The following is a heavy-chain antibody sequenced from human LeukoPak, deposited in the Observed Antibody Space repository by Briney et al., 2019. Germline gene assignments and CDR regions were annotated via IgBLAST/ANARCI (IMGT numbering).Heavy chain of an antibody. V-gene: IGHV4-61*02. D-gene: IGHD1-14*01. J-gene: IGHJ4*02. CDR1: GGSMSSGYYY. Sequence: PSETLSLTCTVAGGSMSSGYYYWSCIRQPAGKGLEWIGRISTSGSTYYNPSLKSRVTISVDTSKNQFSLKLTSVTAADTAVYYCSRDWPVTGLDLWGQGTLVTVSS. CDR2: ISTSGST. CDR3: SRDWPVTGLDL.